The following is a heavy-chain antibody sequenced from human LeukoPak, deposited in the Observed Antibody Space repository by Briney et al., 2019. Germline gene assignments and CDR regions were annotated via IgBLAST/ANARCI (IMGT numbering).Heavy chain of an antibody. J-gene: IGHJ5*02. Sequence: ASVKVSCKASGYTFTSYDINWVRQATGQGLEWMGWMNPNSGNTRYAQKFQGRVTITRNTSISTAYMELSSLRSEDTAVYYCARGIYSNTFDPWGQGTLVTVSS. CDR2: MNPNSGNT. CDR3: ARGIYSNTFDP. V-gene: IGHV1-8*03. D-gene: IGHD2-15*01. CDR1: GYTFTSYD.